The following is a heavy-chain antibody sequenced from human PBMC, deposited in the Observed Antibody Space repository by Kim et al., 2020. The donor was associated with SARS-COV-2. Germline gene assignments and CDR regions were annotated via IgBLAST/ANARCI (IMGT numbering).Heavy chain of an antibody. Sequence: YDSPSLKSRVTISVETSKNQFSLKLSSVTAADTAVYYCARLSIVGATPDYWGQGTLVTVSS. D-gene: IGHD1-26*01. V-gene: IGHV4-39*01. J-gene: IGHJ4*02. CDR3: ARLSIVGATPDY.